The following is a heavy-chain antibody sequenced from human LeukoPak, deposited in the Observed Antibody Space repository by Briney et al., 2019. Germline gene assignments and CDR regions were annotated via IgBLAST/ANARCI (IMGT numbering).Heavy chain of an antibody. Sequence: GASVKVSCKASGYIFTDYSFNWVRQAPGQGLEWMGWINTYNGDRKYAQKFQGRVTMTTDTSTSTAYIELTSLRYEDTAMYYCARDEARQNAFDIWAQGTMVTVSS. D-gene: IGHD6-6*01. J-gene: IGHJ3*02. CDR2: INTYNGDR. CDR1: GYIFTDYS. V-gene: IGHV1-18*01. CDR3: ARDEARQNAFDI.